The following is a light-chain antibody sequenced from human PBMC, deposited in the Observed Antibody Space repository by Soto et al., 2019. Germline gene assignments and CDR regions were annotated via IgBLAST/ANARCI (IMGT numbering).Light chain of an antibody. V-gene: IGKV3-20*01. CDR1: QSVSSSY. Sequence: EIVLTQSPGTLSLSPGERATLSCRASQSVSSSYLAWYQQKPGQAPRLLIYGASSRATDMPGTFSGRGSGTEFTLTISSLQSEDFAVYYCQQYGSSGTFGQGTKVDIK. J-gene: IGKJ1*01. CDR2: GAS. CDR3: QQYGSSGT.